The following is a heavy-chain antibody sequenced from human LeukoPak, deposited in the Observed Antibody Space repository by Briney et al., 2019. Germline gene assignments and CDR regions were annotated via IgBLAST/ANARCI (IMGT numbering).Heavy chain of an antibody. J-gene: IGHJ4*02. V-gene: IGHV3-43D*03. Sequence: GGSLRLSCAASGFTFDDYAMHWVRQAPGKGLEWVSLISWDGGIIYYADSVKGRFTISRDNSKNTVSLQMESLRAEDTALYYCAKDYAVGSIDYWGQGTLVTVSS. CDR2: ISWDGGII. CDR3: AKDYAVGSIDY. D-gene: IGHD4-23*01. CDR1: GFTFDDYA.